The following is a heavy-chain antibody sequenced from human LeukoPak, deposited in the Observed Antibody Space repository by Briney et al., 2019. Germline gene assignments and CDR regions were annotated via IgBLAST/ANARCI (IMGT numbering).Heavy chain of an antibody. CDR2: ISSSSSYI. D-gene: IGHD4-11*01. CDR1: GFTLSSYS. J-gene: IGHJ4*02. CDR3: ARGGRGQAYSNYVGY. Sequence: PGGSLRLSCAASGFTLSSYSMNWVRQAPGKGLEWVSSISSSSSYIYYADSVKGRFTISRDNAKNSLYLQMNSLKAEDTAVYYCARGGRGQAYSNYVGYWGQGTLVTVSS. V-gene: IGHV3-21*01.